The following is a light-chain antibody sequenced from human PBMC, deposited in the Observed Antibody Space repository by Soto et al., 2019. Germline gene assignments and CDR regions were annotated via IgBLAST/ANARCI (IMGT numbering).Light chain of an antibody. CDR1: SSDVGGYNY. CDR2: EVS. CDR3: SSYAASNNLGV. Sequence: QSALTQPPSASGSPGQSVTISCIGTSSDVGGYNYVSWYQQHPGKAPKLMIYEVSKRPSGVPDRVSGSKSGNTASLTVSGLQAEDEADSYCSSYAASNNLGVFGGGTKLTVL. J-gene: IGLJ2*01. V-gene: IGLV2-8*01.